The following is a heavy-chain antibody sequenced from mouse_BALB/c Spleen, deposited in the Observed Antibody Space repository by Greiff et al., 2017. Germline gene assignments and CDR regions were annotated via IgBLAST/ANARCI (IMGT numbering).Heavy chain of an antibody. D-gene: IGHD3-3*01. CDR1: GYTFTSYW. CDR3: ARGGTRGFDY. Sequence: QVQLKESGAELAKPGASVKMSCKASGYTFTSYWMHWVKQRPGQGLEWIGYINPSTGYTEYNQKFKDKATLTADKSSSTAYMQLSSLTSEDSAVYYCARGGTRGFDYWGQGTTLTVSS. CDR2: INPSTGYT. J-gene: IGHJ2*01. V-gene: IGHV1-7*01.